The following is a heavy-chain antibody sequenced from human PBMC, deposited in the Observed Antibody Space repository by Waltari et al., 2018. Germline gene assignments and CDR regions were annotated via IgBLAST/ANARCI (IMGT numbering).Heavy chain of an antibody. V-gene: IGHV1-69*08. J-gene: IGHJ6*02. Sequence: QFPLVQSGAEVKKPGSSVKVSCKASGGTFSSYALSWVRQAPGQGLEWMGRIIPIFGTANYAQKFQGRVTITADKSTSTAYMELSSLRSEDTAVYYCARSTGTSYDSYYKGLDVWGQGTTLTVSS. CDR3: ARSTGTSYDSYYKGLDV. CDR2: IIPIFGTA. CDR1: GGTFSSYA. D-gene: IGHD3-16*01.